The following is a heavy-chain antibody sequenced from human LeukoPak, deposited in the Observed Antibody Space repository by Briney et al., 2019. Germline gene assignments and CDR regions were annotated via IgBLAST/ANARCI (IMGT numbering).Heavy chain of an antibody. D-gene: IGHD6-19*01. CDR2: IRSKANSYAT. V-gene: IGHV3-73*01. Sequence: GGSLRLSCAASGFTFSGSAMHWVRQASGKGLEWVGRIRSKANSYATAYAASVKGRFTISRDDSKITAYLQMNSLKTEDTAVYYCAKVGAVAAVENWGQGTLVTVSS. J-gene: IGHJ4*02. CDR1: GFTFSGSA. CDR3: AKVGAVAAVEN.